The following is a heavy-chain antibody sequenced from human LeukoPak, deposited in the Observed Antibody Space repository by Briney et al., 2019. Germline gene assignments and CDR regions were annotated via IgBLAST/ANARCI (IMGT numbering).Heavy chain of an antibody. J-gene: IGHJ5*02. CDR2: ISGSGGST. Sequence: PGGSLRLSCAASGFTFSSYAMSWVRQAPGKGLEWVSAISGSGGSTYYADSVKGRFTTSRDNSKNTLYLQMNSLRAEDTAVYYCAKATYCSSTSCYGYRWFDPWGQGTLVTVSS. V-gene: IGHV3-23*01. D-gene: IGHD2-2*01. CDR3: AKATYCSSTSCYGYRWFDP. CDR1: GFTFSSYA.